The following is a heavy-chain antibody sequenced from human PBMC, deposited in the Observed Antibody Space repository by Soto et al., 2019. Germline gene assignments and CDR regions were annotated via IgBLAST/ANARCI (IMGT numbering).Heavy chain of an antibody. Sequence: GGSLRLSCAASGFSFSQYGMQWVRQAPGKGLEWVAVISYDGSHKYYAESVTGRFTISRDNSKNTLYLQMNSLRPDDTALYFCGRDREREQLGYYGVDVWGQGTTVTVS. V-gene: IGHV3-30*03. D-gene: IGHD6-13*01. CDR1: GFSFSQYG. CDR2: ISYDGSHK. CDR3: GRDREREQLGYYGVDV. J-gene: IGHJ6*02.